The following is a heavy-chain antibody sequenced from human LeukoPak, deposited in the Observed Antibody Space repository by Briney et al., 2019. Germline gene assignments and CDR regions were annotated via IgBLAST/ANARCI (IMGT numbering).Heavy chain of an antibody. V-gene: IGHV3-33*01. D-gene: IGHD2-15*01. CDR1: GFTFGRYG. Sequence: GGSLRLSCAASGFTFGRYGMHWVRQAPGKGLEWVAVIWYDGSNEYYADSVKGRFTIFRDNSKNTLHLQMNSLRAEDTAVYYCARPLVVDALDYWGQGTLVTVSS. CDR2: IWYDGSNE. J-gene: IGHJ4*02. CDR3: ARPLVVDALDY.